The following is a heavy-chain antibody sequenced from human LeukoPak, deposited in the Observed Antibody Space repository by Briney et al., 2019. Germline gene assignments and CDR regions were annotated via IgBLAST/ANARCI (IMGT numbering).Heavy chain of an antibody. J-gene: IGHJ4*02. D-gene: IGHD3-10*01. V-gene: IGHV3-21*01. CDR3: ARVQMVRGVIGSYQFNY. CDR2: ISSSSSYI. CDR1: GFTFSSYS. Sequence: GGSLRLYCAASGFTFSSYSMNWVRQAPGKGLEWVSSISSSSSYIYYADSVKCRFTISRDNAKNSLYLQMNSLRAEDTAVYYCARVQMVRGVIGSYQFNYWGQGTLVTVSS.